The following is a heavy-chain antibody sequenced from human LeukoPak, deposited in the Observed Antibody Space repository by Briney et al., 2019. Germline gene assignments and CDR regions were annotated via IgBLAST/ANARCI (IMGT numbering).Heavy chain of an antibody. Sequence: GGSLRLSCAASGFSFRSYTMNWVRQAPGKGLEWVSGISDSGSATLYADSVKGRFTISRDNSKNTLELQMNSLRAEDTAVYYCAKGQGFGDEDWFDPWGQGTLVTVSS. CDR2: ISDSGSAT. J-gene: IGHJ5*02. V-gene: IGHV3-23*01. CDR1: GFSFRSYT. CDR3: AKGQGFGDEDWFDP. D-gene: IGHD3-10*01.